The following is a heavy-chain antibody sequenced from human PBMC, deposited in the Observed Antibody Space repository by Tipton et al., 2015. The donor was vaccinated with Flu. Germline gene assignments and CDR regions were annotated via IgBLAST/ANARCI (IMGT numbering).Heavy chain of an antibody. J-gene: IGHJ5*02. V-gene: IGHV4-61*02. CDR2: VYNTGST. D-gene: IGHD4-11*01. CDR1: GNFIRSGSFY. Sequence: TLSLTCTVSGNFIRSGSFYWAWIRQPAGKGLEWLGRVYNTGSTDYNPSLKSRVTITVDTSKNQFSLRLSSMTAADTAVYYCARRDYSNYVSDPKNWFDPWGQGTLVTVSS. CDR3: ARRDYSNYVSDPKNWFDP.